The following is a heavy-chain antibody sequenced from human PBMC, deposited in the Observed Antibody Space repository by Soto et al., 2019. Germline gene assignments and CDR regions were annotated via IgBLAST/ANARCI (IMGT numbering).Heavy chain of an antibody. CDR1: GFTFNIYG. D-gene: IGHD3-22*01. V-gene: IGHV3-33*01. CDR3: ARDLGSSGYVSIDY. Sequence: QVQLVESGGGVVQPGRSLRLSCAASGFTFNIYGMHWVRQAPGKGLEWVAVIWYDGSNKYYADSVKGRFTISRDNSKNTLYLQMNSRSAEDTAVYYCARDLGSSGYVSIDYWGQGTLVTVSS. CDR2: IWYDGSNK. J-gene: IGHJ4*02.